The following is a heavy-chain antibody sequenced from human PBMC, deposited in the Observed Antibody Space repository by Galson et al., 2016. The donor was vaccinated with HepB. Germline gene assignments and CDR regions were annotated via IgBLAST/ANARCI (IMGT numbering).Heavy chain of an antibody. CDR2: IWFDASNK. V-gene: IGHV3-33*01. J-gene: IGHJ4*02. D-gene: IGHD4-17*01. Sequence: SLRLSCAASGFTFSNYGMEWVRQAPGKGLEWVAIIWFDASNKYYGDSVKGRFTISRDISKNTLNLQMNSLRAEDTAFYYCARQNRRTTVTSPLDYWGQGTLVTVSS. CDR3: ARQNRRTTVTSPLDY. CDR1: GFTFSNYG.